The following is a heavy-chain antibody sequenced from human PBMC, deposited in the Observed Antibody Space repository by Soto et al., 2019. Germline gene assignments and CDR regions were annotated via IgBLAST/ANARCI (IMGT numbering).Heavy chain of an antibody. J-gene: IGHJ4*02. Sequence: ASVKVSCKASGYTFVTYCISWVRQAPGQGFEWMGWISAYNGKTNYAQKLQGRVTMTTDTVTDTAYMELSGLKSDDTAVYYCATPTPLRGAIITNINFDFWGQRTPVTVS. CDR1: GYTFVTYC. CDR2: ISAYNGKT. D-gene: IGHD3-10*01. CDR3: ATPTPLRGAIITNINFDF. V-gene: IGHV1-18*01.